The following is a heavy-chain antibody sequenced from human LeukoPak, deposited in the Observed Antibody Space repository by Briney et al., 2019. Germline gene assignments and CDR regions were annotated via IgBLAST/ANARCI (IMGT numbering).Heavy chain of an antibody. CDR3: AREKKYYFDY. Sequence: GGSLSLSCAASGFPVSSNYMSWVRQAPGKGLEWVSVIYSGGSTYYADSVKGRFTISRDNSKNTLYLQMNSLRAEDTAVYYCAREKKYYFDYWGQGTLVTVSS. V-gene: IGHV3-53*01. J-gene: IGHJ4*02. CDR1: GFPVSSNY. CDR2: IYSGGST.